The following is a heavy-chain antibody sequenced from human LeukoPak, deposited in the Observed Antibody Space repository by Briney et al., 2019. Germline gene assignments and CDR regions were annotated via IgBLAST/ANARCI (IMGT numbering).Heavy chain of an antibody. V-gene: IGHV1-3*03. CDR1: GYTFTSYA. Sequence: ASVKVSCKASGYTFTSYAMHWVRQAPGQRLEWMGWINAGNGNTKYSQEFQGRVTITRDTSASTAYMELSSLRSEDIAVYYCARDRVPTYYYDSSGYYYWGQGTLVTVSS. CDR3: ARDRVPTYYYDSSGYYY. CDR2: INAGNGNT. D-gene: IGHD3-22*01. J-gene: IGHJ4*02.